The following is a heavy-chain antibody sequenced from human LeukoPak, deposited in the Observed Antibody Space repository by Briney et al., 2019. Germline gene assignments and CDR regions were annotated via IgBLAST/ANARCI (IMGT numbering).Heavy chain of an antibody. CDR1: GGSISGTNW. CDR2: ISLRGLT. J-gene: IGHJ4*02. CDR3: SRESGPFSPFGL. V-gene: IGHV4-4*02. D-gene: IGHD3-3*01. Sequence: PSETLSLTCGVSGGSISGTNWWSWVRQPPGQGLEWIGEISLRGLTNYNPSLRSRLTMSLDESKNQVSLNLTSVTAADTAVYYCSRESGPFSPFGLWGQGTLVPVHS.